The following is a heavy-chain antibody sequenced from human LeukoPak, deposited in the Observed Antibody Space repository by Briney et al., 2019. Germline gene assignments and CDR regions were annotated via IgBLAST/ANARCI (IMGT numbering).Heavy chain of an antibody. J-gene: IGHJ6*02. V-gene: IGHV4-61*02. D-gene: IGHD1-14*01. CDR1: AGSISSAGYY. CDR3: ARESWHLRTNYYCGMDV. Sequence: SETLSLTCTVSAGSISSAGYYWSWIRQPAGKGLEWIGRIYSSGSTNYNPSLKSRVTISVDTSKNQFSLKLSSVTAADTAVYYCARESWHLRTNYYCGMDVWGQGTTVTVSS. CDR2: IYSSGST.